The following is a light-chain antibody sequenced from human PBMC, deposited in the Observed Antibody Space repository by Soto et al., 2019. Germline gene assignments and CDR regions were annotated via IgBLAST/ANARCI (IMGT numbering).Light chain of an antibody. CDR2: EVT. J-gene: IGLJ3*02. V-gene: IGLV2-8*01. CDR1: SSDVGGYNY. Sequence: QSALTQPTSASGSPGQSVTISWTGTSSDVGGYNYVSWYQQYPGRAPKLMIYEVTKRPSGVPDRFSGSKSGNTASLTVSGLQAEDEADYYCSSYAASNNFYFVFGGGTKLTVL. CDR3: SSYAASNNFYFV.